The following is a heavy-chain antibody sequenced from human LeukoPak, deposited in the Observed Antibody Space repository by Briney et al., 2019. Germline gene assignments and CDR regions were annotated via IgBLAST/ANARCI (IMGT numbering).Heavy chain of an antibody. Sequence: ASVKVSCKASGGTFSSYAISWVRQAPGQGLEWMGGIIPIFGTANYAQKFQGRVTITADESTSTAYMELSSLRSEDTAVYYCARGYYDYVWGSYRYTENDYWGQGTLVTVSS. CDR3: ARGYYDYVWGSYRYTENDY. CDR2: IIPIFGTA. V-gene: IGHV1-69*13. J-gene: IGHJ4*02. D-gene: IGHD3-16*02. CDR1: GGTFSSYA.